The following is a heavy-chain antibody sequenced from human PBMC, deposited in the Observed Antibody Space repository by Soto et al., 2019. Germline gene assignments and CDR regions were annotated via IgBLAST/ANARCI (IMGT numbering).Heavy chain of an antibody. J-gene: IGHJ4*02. Sequence: GGSLRLSCAASGFTVSSNYMSWVRQAPGKGLEWVSVIYSGGSTYYADSVKGRFTISRDNPKNTLYLQMNSLRAEDTAVYYCARVGIDYDSSGYYDYWGQGTLVTVS. CDR1: GFTVSSNY. CDR2: IYSGGST. CDR3: ARVGIDYDSSGYYDY. V-gene: IGHV3-53*01. D-gene: IGHD3-22*01.